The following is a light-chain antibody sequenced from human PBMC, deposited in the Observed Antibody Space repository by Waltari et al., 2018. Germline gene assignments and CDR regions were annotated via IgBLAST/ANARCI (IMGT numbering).Light chain of an antibody. V-gene: IGLV3-21*01. J-gene: IGLJ2*01. CDR2: YDS. Sequence: SYDVTQPRSVSVSPGQTASITCGGDNIGSKNVHWYQQKPAQAPVLVIYYDSDRPSGIPERFSGSNSGNTATLTISGVEAGDEADYYCQVWDSSSDHPLFGGGTRLTDL. CDR3: QVWDSSSDHPL. CDR1: NIGSKN.